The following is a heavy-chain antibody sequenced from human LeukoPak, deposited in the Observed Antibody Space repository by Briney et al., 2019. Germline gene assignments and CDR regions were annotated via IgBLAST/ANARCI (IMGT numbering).Heavy chain of an antibody. D-gene: IGHD5-18*01. CDR2: IYYSGST. J-gene: IGHJ4*02. Sequence: SETLSLTCTVSGGSISSYYWSWIRQPPGKGLEWIGYIYYSGSTNYNPSLKSRVTISVDTSKNQFSLKLSSVTAADTAVHYCARVSLPHTMVTYYFDYWGQGTLVTVSS. CDR1: GGSISSYY. V-gene: IGHV4-59*01. CDR3: ARVSLPHTMVTYYFDY.